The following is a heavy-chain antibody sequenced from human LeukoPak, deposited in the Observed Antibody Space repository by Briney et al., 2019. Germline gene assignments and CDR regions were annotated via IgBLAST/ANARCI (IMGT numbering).Heavy chain of an antibody. CDR3: ARGDHHYGSGSYYSYYYYYYMDV. Sequence: GGSLRLSCAASGFTFSSHGMHWVRQAPGKGLEWVAFIRYDGGNKYYADSVKGRFTISRDNSKNTLYLQMNSLRAEDTAVYYCARGDHHYGSGSYYSYYYYYYMDVWGKGTTVTVSS. CDR2: IRYDGGNK. D-gene: IGHD3-10*01. V-gene: IGHV3-30*02. CDR1: GFTFSSHG. J-gene: IGHJ6*03.